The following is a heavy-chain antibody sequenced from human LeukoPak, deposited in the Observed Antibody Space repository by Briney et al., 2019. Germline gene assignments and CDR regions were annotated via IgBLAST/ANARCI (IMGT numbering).Heavy chain of an antibody. Sequence: AASVKVSCKASGYTFTGYYMHWVRQAPGQGLEWMGWINPSSGGTNYAQKFQGRVTMTRDTSISTAYMELSRLRSDDTAVYYCAREYCSSTSCYAPDAFDIWGQGTMVTVSS. CDR1: GYTFTGYY. D-gene: IGHD2-2*01. CDR3: AREYCSSTSCYAPDAFDI. CDR2: INPSSGGT. J-gene: IGHJ3*02. V-gene: IGHV1-2*02.